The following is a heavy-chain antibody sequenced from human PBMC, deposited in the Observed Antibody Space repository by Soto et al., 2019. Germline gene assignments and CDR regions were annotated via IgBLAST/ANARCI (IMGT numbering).Heavy chain of an antibody. J-gene: IGHJ4*02. D-gene: IGHD2-2*03. V-gene: IGHV2-70*11. CDR2: IDWDDDK. CDR3: AGIGYCSRARCGYFDY. CDR1: WFSLSTSVIF. Sequence: ESGPTLVNPTQTLTLTCTFSWFSLSTSVIFVSLILQPRGNSVEWVARIDWDDDKYYSRALSTRLSISKYSCTNQVFLTMTNMDXVDTAXXYXAGIGYCSRARCGYFDYWGQGTLVTVSS.